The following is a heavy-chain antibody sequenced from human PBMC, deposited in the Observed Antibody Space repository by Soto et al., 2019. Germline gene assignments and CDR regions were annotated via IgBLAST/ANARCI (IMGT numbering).Heavy chain of an antibody. CDR2: IIPLFGTA. V-gene: IGHV1-69*06. Sequence: QVQLVQSGAEVKKPGSSVKVSCRASGGTFSNYAISWVRQAPGQGLEWMGGIIPLFGTANYVQKFQGRVTMTADKSTSTAYMELNSLRSEDTAGYYCARGSTTNWYFDLWGRGTLVTVSS. CDR1: GGTFSNYA. J-gene: IGHJ2*01. CDR3: ARGSTTNWYFDL. D-gene: IGHD1-1*01.